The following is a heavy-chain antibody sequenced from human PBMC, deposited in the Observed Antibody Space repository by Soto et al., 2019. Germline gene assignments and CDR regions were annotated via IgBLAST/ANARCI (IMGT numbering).Heavy chain of an antibody. V-gene: IGHV4-61*01. Sequence: SETLSLTCTVSGGAVSSGTYYWSWMRQPPGKALEWIGHIYFTGSTNYNPSLKSRVTMSLDTSRNQFSLKLSSVTAADTAVYYCTRGPPRVQWFDPWGLGTLVTVSS. CDR3: TRGPPRVQWFDP. J-gene: IGHJ5*02. CDR1: GGAVSSGTYY. CDR2: IYFTGST.